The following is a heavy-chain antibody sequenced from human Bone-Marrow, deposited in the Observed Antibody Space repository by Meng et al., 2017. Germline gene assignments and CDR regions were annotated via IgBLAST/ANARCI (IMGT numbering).Heavy chain of an antibody. V-gene: IGHV6-1*01. J-gene: IGHJ4*02. CDR2: TYYRSQWQS. CDR3: ASWYGES. D-gene: IGHD3-10*01. Sequence: VHLPPSGPRLVKPSQTLSLTCAISRASVAGNRALWHWVRQSPSRGLEWLGHTYYRSQWQSHYGASVKSRISIYADTSRNQFSLILNSVTPEDTAVYYCASWYGESWGQGTLVTVSS. CDR1: RASVAGNRAL.